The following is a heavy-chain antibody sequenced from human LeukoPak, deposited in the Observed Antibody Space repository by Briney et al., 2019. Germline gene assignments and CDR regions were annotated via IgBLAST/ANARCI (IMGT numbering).Heavy chain of an antibody. J-gene: IGHJ2*01. CDR2: ISWNGDIT. CDR1: GFTFSNYA. V-gene: IGHV3-43*01. Sequence: GGSLRLSCAASGFTFSNYAMHWVRQAPGKGLEWVSLISWNGDITYYADSLKGRFTISRDNSKNSLYLQMNSLRIEDTALYYCAKESRDYRYFDLWGRGTLVTVSS. CDR3: AKESRDYRYFDL.